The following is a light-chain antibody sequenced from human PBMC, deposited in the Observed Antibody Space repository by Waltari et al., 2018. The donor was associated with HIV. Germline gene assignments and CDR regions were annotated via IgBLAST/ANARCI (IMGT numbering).Light chain of an antibody. V-gene: IGLV1-40*01. CDR3: QSFDRTLSSYV. Sequence: QAALTHPPSLSRAPRQRPAIPCSAPHSSIRPSFHVHWYQFVAGAVPKLVPYGANKRPTGVSDRFSGSRSDTSASLAITGLRADDEATYYCQSFDRTLSSYVFGTGTTVSVL. J-gene: IGLJ1*01. CDR1: HSSIRPSFH. CDR2: GAN.